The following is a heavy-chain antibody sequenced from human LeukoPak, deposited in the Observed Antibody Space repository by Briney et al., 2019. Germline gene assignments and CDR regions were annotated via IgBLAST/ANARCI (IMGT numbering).Heavy chain of an antibody. D-gene: IGHD5-12*01. Sequence: SETLSLTCTVSGGSISSYYWSWIRQPPGKGLEWIGYVLYSGTTNSNPSLKSRVNISLDTSNNQISLKLTSVTAADTAVYFCARMGGYSGYATHWGQGILVTVSS. J-gene: IGHJ4*02. CDR2: VLYSGTT. CDR1: GGSISSYY. V-gene: IGHV4-59*08. CDR3: ARMGGYSGYATH.